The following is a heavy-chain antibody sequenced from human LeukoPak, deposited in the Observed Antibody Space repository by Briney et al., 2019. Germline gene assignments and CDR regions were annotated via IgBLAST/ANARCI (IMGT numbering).Heavy chain of an antibody. V-gene: IGHV3-23*01. CDR1: GFTFSSYA. D-gene: IGHD1-26*01. Sequence: GGSLRLSCAASGFTFSSYAMSWVRQAPGKGLEWVSAISGSGTSTYCADSVKGRSTISRDNSKNTLYLQMNSLRAADTALYHCARERTYSGSYWGQGTLVTVSS. CDR2: ISGSGTST. J-gene: IGHJ4*02. CDR3: ARERTYSGSY.